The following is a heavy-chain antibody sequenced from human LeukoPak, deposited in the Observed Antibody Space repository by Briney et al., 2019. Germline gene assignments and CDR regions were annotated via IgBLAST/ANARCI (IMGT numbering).Heavy chain of an antibody. D-gene: IGHD3-16*01. CDR3: ARGRTLRVGGYYYYYYMDV. J-gene: IGHJ6*03. Sequence: SETLSLTCAVYGGSFSGYYWSWIRQPPGKGLEWIGEINHSGSTNYNPSLKSRVTISVDTSKNQFSLKLSSVTAADRAVYYCARGRTLRVGGYYYYYYMDVWGKGTTVTVSS. V-gene: IGHV4-34*01. CDR1: GGSFSGYY. CDR2: INHSGST.